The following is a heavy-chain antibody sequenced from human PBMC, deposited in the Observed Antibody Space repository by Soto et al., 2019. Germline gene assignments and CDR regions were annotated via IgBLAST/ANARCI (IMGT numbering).Heavy chain of an antibody. CDR2: FDPEDGET. V-gene: IGHV1-24*01. D-gene: IGHD6-6*01. CDR1: GYTLTELS. J-gene: IGHJ4*02. Sequence: ASVKVSCKVSGYTLTELSMHWVRQAPGKGLEWMGGFDPEDGETIYAQKFQGRVTMTEDTSTDTAYMELSSLRSEDTAVYYCAGRPYSSSSGDYWGQGTLVTVSS. CDR3: AGRPYSSSSGDY.